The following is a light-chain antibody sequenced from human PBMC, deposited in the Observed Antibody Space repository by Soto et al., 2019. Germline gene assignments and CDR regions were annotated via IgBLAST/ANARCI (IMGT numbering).Light chain of an antibody. J-gene: IGKJ1*01. CDR1: QSISSY. CDR2: AAS. CDR3: QQSYSTPGT. Sequence: DIKLTQSPSSLCAFLGARVSLTFLASQSISSYLNWYQQKPGKAPKLLIYAASSVQSGVPSRFSGSGSGTDFTLTISSLQPEDFATYYCQQSYSTPGTFGQGTKVDI. V-gene: IGKV1-39*01.